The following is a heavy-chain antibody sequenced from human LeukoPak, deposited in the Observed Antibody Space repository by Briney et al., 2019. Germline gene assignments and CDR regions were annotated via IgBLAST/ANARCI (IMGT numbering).Heavy chain of an antibody. CDR3: ARWGSSSLRGHYYYYYYMDV. CDR2: IYPGDSDT. CDR1: GYRFTTNW. V-gene: IGHV5-51*01. Sequence: GESLKISCKGSGYRFTTNWIGWVRQMPGRGLEWMGIIYPGDSDTRYSPSFQGQVTISADKSISTAYLQWSSLKASDSAMYYCARWGSSSLRGHYYYYYYMDVWGKGTTVTVSS. J-gene: IGHJ6*03. D-gene: IGHD6-6*01.